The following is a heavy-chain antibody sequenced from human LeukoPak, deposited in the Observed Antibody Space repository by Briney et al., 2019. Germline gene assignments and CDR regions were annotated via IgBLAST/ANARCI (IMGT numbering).Heavy chain of an antibody. J-gene: IGHJ6*02. CDR1: AYTFSSYL. D-gene: IGHD5-12*01. V-gene: IGHV1-46*01. CDR2: IDPSGGST. CDR3: ASPVATIRRYYYYGMDV. Sequence: ASVKVSCKASAYTFSSYLMHWVRQAPGQGLEWMGIIDPSGGSTGYAQKFQGRVTITADKSTSTAYMELSSLRSEDTAVYYCASPVATIRRYYYYGMDVWGQGTTVTVSS.